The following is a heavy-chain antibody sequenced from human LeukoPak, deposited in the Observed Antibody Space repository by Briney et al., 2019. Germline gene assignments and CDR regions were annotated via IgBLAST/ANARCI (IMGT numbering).Heavy chain of an antibody. V-gene: IGHV1-69*01. CDR1: GGTFSSYA. CDR2: IIPIFGTA. J-gene: IGHJ4*02. Sequence: SVKVSCKASGGTFSSYAISWVRQAPGQGLEWMGGIIPIFGTADCAQKFQGRVTITADESTSTAYMELSSLRSEDTAVYYCWGGGWKKPFDYWGQGTLVTVSS. D-gene: IGHD2-21*01. CDR3: WGGGWKKPFDY.